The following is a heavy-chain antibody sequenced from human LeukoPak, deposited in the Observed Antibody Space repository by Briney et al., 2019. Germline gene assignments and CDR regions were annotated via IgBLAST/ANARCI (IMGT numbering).Heavy chain of an antibody. J-gene: IGHJ4*02. CDR1: GGSFSSYG. Sequence: RASVKVSCKASGGSFSSYGISWVRQAPGQGLEWMGGVLPIFGITNYAQRFQGRVTITADESRSTAYMELSSLTSDDTAVYYCARDLLPMTKAGVVNDWGQGSLVIVSA. CDR2: VLPIFGIT. CDR3: ARDLLPMTKAGVVND. D-gene: IGHD3-3*01. V-gene: IGHV1-69*13.